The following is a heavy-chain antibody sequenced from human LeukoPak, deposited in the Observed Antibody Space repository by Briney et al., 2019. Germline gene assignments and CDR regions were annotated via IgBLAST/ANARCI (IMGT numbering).Heavy chain of an antibody. Sequence: ASVKVSCKASGYTFTNYGVSWVRQAPGQGLAWMGWITVDNGNTHYAQNFQGRVTMTTDTSTSTVYMELRSLRSGDTAVYYCARGAGYDYVWKSYRYYDFWGQGTLVTVSS. CDR1: GYTFTNYG. J-gene: IGHJ4*02. CDR3: ARGAGYDYVWKSYRYYDF. D-gene: IGHD3-16*02. CDR2: ITVDNGNT. V-gene: IGHV1-18*01.